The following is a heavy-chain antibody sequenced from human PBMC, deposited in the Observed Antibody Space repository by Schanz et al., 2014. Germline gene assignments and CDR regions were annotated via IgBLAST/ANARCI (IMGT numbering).Heavy chain of an antibody. D-gene: IGHD6-19*01. CDR1: GYIFGSHG. CDR2: INAHTGNT. Sequence: QLMQSGSEVRKPGASVKVSCKASGYIFGSHGMTWVRQAPGQGPELMGWINAHTGNTQYAQKFQGRVNMTRDTVTTTVHLELTRLRTNDTAIYDCARVHSATYQYTSPGALDIWGQGTRVAVSS. J-gene: IGHJ3*02. V-gene: IGHV1-18*01. CDR3: ARVHSATYQYTSPGALDI.